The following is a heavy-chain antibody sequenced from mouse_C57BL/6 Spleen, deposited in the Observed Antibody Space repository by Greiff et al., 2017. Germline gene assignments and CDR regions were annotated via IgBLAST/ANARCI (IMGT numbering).Heavy chain of an antibody. Sequence: EVQLQQSGPELVKPGASVKISCKASGYTFTDYNMDWVKQSHGKSLEWIGDINPNNGGTIYNQKFKGKATLTVDKSSSTAYMEISGLTSEDTAVYYCARGSNYPYWYFDGWGTGTTVTVSS. CDR1: GYTFTDYN. D-gene: IGHD2-5*01. CDR3: ARGSNYPYWYFDG. J-gene: IGHJ1*03. V-gene: IGHV1-18*01. CDR2: INPNNGGT.